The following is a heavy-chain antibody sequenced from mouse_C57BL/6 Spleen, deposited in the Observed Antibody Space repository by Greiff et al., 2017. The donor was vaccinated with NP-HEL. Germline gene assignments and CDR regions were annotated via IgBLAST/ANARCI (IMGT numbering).Heavy chain of an antibody. CDR2: IHPSDSDT. D-gene: IGHD2-4*01. V-gene: IGHV1-74*01. J-gene: IGHJ3*01. CDR1: GYTFTSYW. Sequence: VQLQQPGAELVKPGASVKVSCKASGYTFTSYWMHWVKQRPGQGLEWIGRIHPSDSDTNYNQKFKGKATLTVDKSSSTAYMQLSSLTSEDSAVYYCAITYDYDEAWFAHWGQGTLVTVSA. CDR3: AITYDYDEAWFAH.